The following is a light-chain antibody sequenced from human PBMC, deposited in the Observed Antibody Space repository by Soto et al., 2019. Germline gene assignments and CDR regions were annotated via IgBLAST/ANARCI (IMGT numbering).Light chain of an antibody. CDR1: QRFSNY. Sequence: DIQMTQAPSSLSASVGDRVTITFRASQRFSNYLNWYQEKPGKAPKLLIYAASNLQSGVPSRFSGSGSGTEFTLTISSLQPEDFATYYCQQSYTTPLTFGGGTKVDIK. V-gene: IGKV1-39*01. CDR2: AAS. CDR3: QQSYTTPLT. J-gene: IGKJ4*01.